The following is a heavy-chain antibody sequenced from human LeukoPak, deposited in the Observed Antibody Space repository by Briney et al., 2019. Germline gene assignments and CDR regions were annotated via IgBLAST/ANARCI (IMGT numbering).Heavy chain of an antibody. J-gene: IGHJ4*02. CDR3: ARDHEATGGYFDY. V-gene: IGHV3-30-3*01. Sequence: PGGSLRLSCAASGFTFSSYAMHWVRQAPGKGLEWVALISYDGSNKYYADSVKGRFTISRDNAKNSLYLQMNSLRAEDAAVYYCARDHEATGGYFDYWGQGTLVTVSS. D-gene: IGHD5-12*01. CDR1: GFTFSSYA. CDR2: ISYDGSNK.